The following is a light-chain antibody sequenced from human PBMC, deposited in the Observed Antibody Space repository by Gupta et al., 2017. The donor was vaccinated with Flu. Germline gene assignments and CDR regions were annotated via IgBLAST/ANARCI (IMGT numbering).Light chain of an antibody. J-gene: IGKJ2*03. CDR2: AAS. Sequence: AIWMTQSPSSFSASTGDRVTITCRASQGISSYLGWYQQKPGKAPKLLIYAASTLQSGVPSRFSGSGSGTDFTLTISCLQAEDFATYYCQQYYSYPLSFGQGTKLEI. V-gene: IGKV1-8*01. CDR3: QQYYSYPLS. CDR1: QGISSY.